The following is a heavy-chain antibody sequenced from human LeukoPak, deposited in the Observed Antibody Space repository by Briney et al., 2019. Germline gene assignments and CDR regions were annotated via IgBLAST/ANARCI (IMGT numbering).Heavy chain of an antibody. J-gene: IGHJ4*02. CDR1: GFTFSSYD. V-gene: IGHV3-13*01. CDR2: IGTAGDS. D-gene: IGHD3-22*01. Sequence: GGSLRLSCAASGFTFSSYDMHWVRHAAGKGLEWVSVIGTAGDSYYPGSVKGRFTISRENAKKSFYLQMNSLRAGDTAVYYCVRGGSSGYWSLTDFDYWGQGTLVTVSS. CDR3: VRGGSSGYWSLTDFDY.